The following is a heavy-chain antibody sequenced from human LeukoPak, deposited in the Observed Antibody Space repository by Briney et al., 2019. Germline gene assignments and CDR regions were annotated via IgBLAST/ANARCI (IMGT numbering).Heavy chain of an antibody. V-gene: IGHV4-34*01. D-gene: IGHD3-22*01. CDR2: INHSGST. CDR3: ARGPSIRYFEGSGYYFFDS. J-gene: IGHJ4*02. Sequence: SETLSLTCVVYGVSFSDHYWSWIRQPPGKGPEWIGEINHSGSTNYNPSLKSRGTISVDTSENQFSLTLASVTAADTAVYYCARGPSIRYFEGSGYYFFDSWGQGTLVTVSS. CDR1: GVSFSDHY.